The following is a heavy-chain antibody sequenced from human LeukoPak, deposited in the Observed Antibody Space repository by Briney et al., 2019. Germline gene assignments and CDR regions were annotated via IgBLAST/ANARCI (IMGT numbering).Heavy chain of an antibody. V-gene: IGHV1-69*01. Sequence: SVNVSCKASGGTFSSYAISWVRQAPGQGLEWMGGIIPIFGTANYAQKFQGRVTITADESTSTAYMELSSLRSEDTAVYYSARVPGEWELLGGYYFDYWGQGTLVTVSS. CDR1: GGTFSSYA. D-gene: IGHD1-26*01. CDR2: IIPIFGTA. J-gene: IGHJ4*02. CDR3: ARVPGEWELLGGYYFDY.